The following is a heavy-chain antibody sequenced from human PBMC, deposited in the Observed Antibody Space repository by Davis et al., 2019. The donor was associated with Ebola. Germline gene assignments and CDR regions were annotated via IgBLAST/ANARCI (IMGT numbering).Heavy chain of an antibody. V-gene: IGHV4-4*02. CDR3: ARGGYCSSTSCYGYYYYGMDV. Sequence: GSLRLSCAVSGGSISSSNWWSWVRRPPGKGLEWIGEIYHSGSTNYNPSLKSRVTISVDKSKNQFSLKLSSVTAADTAVYYCARGGYCSSTSCYGYYYYGMDVWGQGTTVTVSS. CDR1: GGSISSSNW. CDR2: IYHSGST. D-gene: IGHD2-2*01. J-gene: IGHJ6*02.